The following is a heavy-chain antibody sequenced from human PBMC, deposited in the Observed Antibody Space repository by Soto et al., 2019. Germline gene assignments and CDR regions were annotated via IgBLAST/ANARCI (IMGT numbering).Heavy chain of an antibody. V-gene: IGHV3-30*18. CDR3: AKVKSYQLLKDYYYGMDV. J-gene: IGHJ6*02. CDR2: ISYDGSNK. Sequence: PGGSLRLSCAASGFTFSSYGMLWVRQAPGKGLEWVAVISYDGSNKYYADSVKGRFTISRDNSKNTLYLQMNSLRAEDTAVYYCAKVKSYQLLKDYYYGMDVWGQGTTVTVSS. CDR1: GFTFSSYG. D-gene: IGHD2-2*01.